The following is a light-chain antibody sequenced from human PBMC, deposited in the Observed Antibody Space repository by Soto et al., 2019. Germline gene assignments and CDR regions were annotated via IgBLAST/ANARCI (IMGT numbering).Light chain of an antibody. CDR2: KAS. CDR1: QSISSW. V-gene: IGKV1-5*03. CDR3: QQYNSLWT. Sequence: DIQMTQSPSTLSASVGDRVTITCRASQSISSWLAWYQQKPGKAPKLLIYKASSLESGVPSRFSGSGSGTEFTLTISSLQPDDCATYYCQQYNSLWTLGQGNKVEIK. J-gene: IGKJ1*01.